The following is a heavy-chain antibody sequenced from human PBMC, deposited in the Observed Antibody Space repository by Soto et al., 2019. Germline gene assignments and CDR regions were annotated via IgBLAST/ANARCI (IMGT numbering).Heavy chain of an antibody. CDR1: GVSINTYY. CDR2: IYYSGST. CDR3: ATGRKRVTMVRGVTAQYNFDS. Sequence: PSETLSLTCTVSGVSINTYYWSWIRQPPGKELEWIGYIYYSGSTNYNPSLKRRVTISIDTSKNQFSLILNSVTSADTAVYYCATGRKRVTMVRGVTAQYNFDSWGQGTLVTVSS. V-gene: IGHV4-59*01. D-gene: IGHD3-10*01. J-gene: IGHJ4*02.